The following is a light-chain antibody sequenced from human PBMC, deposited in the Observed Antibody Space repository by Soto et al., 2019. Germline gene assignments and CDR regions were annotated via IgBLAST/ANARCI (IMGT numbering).Light chain of an antibody. CDR3: SSYTTSSIYVI. Sequence: QSVLTQPASVSGSPGQSITISCTGTSSDVGGYNYFSWYQHHPGKAPKLTIYDVSNRPSVVSNRISDSKSGNTASMTISGLQAEDEAEYYCSSYTTSSIYVIFGGGTKLTVL. V-gene: IGLV2-14*03. CDR1: SSDVGGYNY. J-gene: IGLJ2*01. CDR2: DVS.